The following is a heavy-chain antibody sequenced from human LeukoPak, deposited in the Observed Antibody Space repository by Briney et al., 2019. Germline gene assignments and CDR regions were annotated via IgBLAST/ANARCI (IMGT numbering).Heavy chain of an antibody. Sequence: GGSLRLSCAASGFTFSSFAMHWVRQAPGKGLEWVAVISYDGTNKYYTDSVKGRFTVSRDNSKNTLYMQMNSLRTDDTAVYYCARVGRSGQLAGGDYYYYMDVWGKGTTVTVSS. J-gene: IGHJ6*03. V-gene: IGHV3-30*04. CDR1: GFTFSSFA. CDR2: ISYDGTNK. CDR3: ARVGRSGQLAGGDYYYYMDV. D-gene: IGHD6-13*01.